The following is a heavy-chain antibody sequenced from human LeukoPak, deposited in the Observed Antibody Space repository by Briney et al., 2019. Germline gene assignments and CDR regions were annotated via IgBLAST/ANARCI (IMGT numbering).Heavy chain of an antibody. D-gene: IGHD3-10*01. Sequence: PSETLSLTCTVSGDSISTYYWSWIRQPPGKGLEWIGYIYYRVTSDYNPSLKSRVTMSVDMSTRQVSLKLSSVTAADTAVYYCARAVGGDGSGSLWGPGTLVTVSS. CDR2: IYYRVTS. CDR3: ARAVGGDGSGSL. J-gene: IGHJ4*02. V-gene: IGHV4-59*01. CDR1: GDSISTYY.